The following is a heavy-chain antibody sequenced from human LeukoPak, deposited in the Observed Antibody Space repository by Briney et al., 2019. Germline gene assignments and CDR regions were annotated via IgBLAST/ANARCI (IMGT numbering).Heavy chain of an antibody. J-gene: IGHJ6*02. V-gene: IGHV4-59*01. D-gene: IGHD3-22*01. CDR1: GGSISGYY. CDR2: IYYSGST. CDR3: ARGYDSSGYLSLYYYYGMDV. Sequence: SETLSLTCTVSGGSISGYYWSWIRQPPGKGLEWIWYIYYSGSTNYNPSLKSRVTISVDTSKNQFSLKLSSVTAADTAVYYCARGYDSSGYLSLYYYYGMDVWGQGTTVTVSS.